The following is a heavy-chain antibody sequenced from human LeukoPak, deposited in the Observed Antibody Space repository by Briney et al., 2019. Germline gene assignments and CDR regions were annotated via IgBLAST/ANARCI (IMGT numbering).Heavy chain of an antibody. Sequence: SETLSLTCTVSGGSISSYYWSWIRQPPGKGLEWIGYIYYSGSTNYNPSPKSRVTISVATSKNQFSLKLSSVTAADTAVYYCARHVYDYVWGSYRYFDYWGQGTLVTVSS. V-gene: IGHV4-59*08. CDR1: GGSISSYY. CDR3: ARHVYDYVWGSYRYFDY. J-gene: IGHJ4*02. CDR2: IYYSGST. D-gene: IGHD3-16*02.